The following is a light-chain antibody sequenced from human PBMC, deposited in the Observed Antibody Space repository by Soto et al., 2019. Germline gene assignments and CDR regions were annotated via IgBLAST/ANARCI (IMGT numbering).Light chain of an antibody. J-gene: IGLJ1*01. CDR3: SSYTSSSTRV. Sequence: QSVLTQPASVSGSPGQSITISCTGTSSVVGGYNYVSWYQQHPGKAPKLMIYDVSNRPSGVSNRFSGSKSGNTASLGISGLQAEDEAEYYCSSYTSSSTRVFGTGTKVTVL. CDR2: DVS. V-gene: IGLV2-14*01. CDR1: SSVVGGYNY.